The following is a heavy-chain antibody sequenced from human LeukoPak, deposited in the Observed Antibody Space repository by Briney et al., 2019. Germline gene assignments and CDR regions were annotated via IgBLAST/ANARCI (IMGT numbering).Heavy chain of an antibody. V-gene: IGHV4-34*01. CDR2: INHSGST. CDR1: GGSFSAYY. Sequence: SPSETLSLTCAVYGGSFSAYYWSWIRQPPGKGLEWIGEINHSGSTNYNSSLKSRVTISVDTSKNQFSLKLSSVTAADTAVYYCARHSPYYDFWSTCHNADYWGQGTLVTVSS. J-gene: IGHJ4*02. CDR3: ARHSPYYDFWSTCHNADY. D-gene: IGHD3-3*01.